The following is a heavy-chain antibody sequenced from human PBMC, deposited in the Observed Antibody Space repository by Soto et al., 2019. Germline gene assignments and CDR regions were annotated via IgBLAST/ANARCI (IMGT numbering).Heavy chain of an antibody. J-gene: IGHJ6*03. Sequence: SETLSLTCTVSGGSISSSSYYWGWIRQPPGKGLEWIGSIYYSGSTYYNPSLKSRVTISVDTSKNQFSLKLSSVTAADTAVYYCARLVMVYVEAYMDVWGKGTTVTVSS. CDR3: ARLVMVYVEAYMDV. D-gene: IGHD2-8*01. CDR2: IYYSGST. V-gene: IGHV4-39*01. CDR1: GGSISSSSYY.